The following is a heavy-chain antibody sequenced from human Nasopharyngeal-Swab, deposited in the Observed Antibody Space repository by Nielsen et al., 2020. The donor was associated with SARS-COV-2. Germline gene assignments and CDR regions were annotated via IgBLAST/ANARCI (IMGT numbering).Heavy chain of an antibody. D-gene: IGHD2-8*02. CDR1: GGSIRSGGYD. CDR2: NYYSGSN. V-gene: IGHV4-31*03. CDR3: ARERADTGHFDY. J-gene: IGHJ4*02. Sequence: SETLSLTCTVSGGSIRSGGYDWSWIRQHTGKGLEWIGYNYYSGSNYYNPSLKSRVTRSVDTSKNQFSLKLSSVTAADTAVYYCARERADTGHFDYWGQGTLVTVSS.